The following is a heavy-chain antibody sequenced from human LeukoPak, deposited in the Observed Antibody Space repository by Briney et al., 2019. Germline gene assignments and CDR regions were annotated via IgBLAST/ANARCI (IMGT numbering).Heavy chain of an antibody. D-gene: IGHD3-10*01. CDR1: GFTFSIYS. J-gene: IGHJ5*02. CDR3: ARDLSYYGSGNWFDP. Sequence: GGSLRLFCAASGFTFSIYSMNWVRQAPGKGLEWVSSIRSSSSYIYYADSVKGRFTISRDNAKNSLYLQMNSLRAEDTAVYYCARDLSYYGSGNWFDPWGQGTLITVSS. CDR2: IRSSSSYI. V-gene: IGHV3-21*01.